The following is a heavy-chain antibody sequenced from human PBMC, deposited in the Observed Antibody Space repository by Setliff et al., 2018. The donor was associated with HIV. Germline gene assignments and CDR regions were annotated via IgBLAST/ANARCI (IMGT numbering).Heavy chain of an antibody. J-gene: IGHJ4*02. CDR1: GFSFSAYS. CDR2: ISTAGSDR. V-gene: IGHV3-21*01. Sequence: GGSLRLSCAASGFSFSAYSMNWVRQAPGKGLEWVSSISTAGSDRFYTDSVKGRFTISRDNAKKSLYLQMNGLRAEDTAVYYCARDFTDTVVGVVPFFDYWGQGTLVTVSS. D-gene: IGHD3-3*01. CDR3: ARDFTDTVVGVVPFFDY.